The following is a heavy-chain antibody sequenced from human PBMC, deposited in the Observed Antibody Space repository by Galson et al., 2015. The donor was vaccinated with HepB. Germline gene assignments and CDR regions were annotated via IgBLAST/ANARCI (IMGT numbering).Heavy chain of an antibody. CDR3: ARGHITMVRGPYPSPIFYFDY. Sequence: SVKVSCKASGYSFTSYGISWVRQAPGQGLEWMGWISAYNGNTNYAQKLQGRVTMTTDTSTSTAYMELRSLRSDDTAVYYCARGHITMVRGPYPSPIFYFDYWGQGTLVTVSS. D-gene: IGHD3-10*01. J-gene: IGHJ4*02. V-gene: IGHV1-18*04. CDR1: GYSFTSYG. CDR2: ISAYNGNT.